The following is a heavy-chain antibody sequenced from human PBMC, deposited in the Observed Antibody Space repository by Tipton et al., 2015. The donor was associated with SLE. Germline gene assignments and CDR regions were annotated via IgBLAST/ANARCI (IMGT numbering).Heavy chain of an antibody. CDR2: INHSGST. Sequence: TLSLTCAVYGGSFSGYYWSWIRQPPGKGLEWIGEINHSGSTNHNPSLKSRVTISVDTSKNQFSLKLSSVTAADTAVYYCARSTMVRGVINYAFDIWGQGTMVTVSS. CDR1: GGSFSGYY. J-gene: IGHJ3*02. CDR3: ARSTMVRGVINYAFDI. V-gene: IGHV4-34*01. D-gene: IGHD3-10*01.